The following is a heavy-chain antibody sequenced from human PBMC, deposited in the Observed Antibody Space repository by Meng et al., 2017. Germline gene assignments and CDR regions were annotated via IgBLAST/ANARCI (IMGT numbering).Heavy chain of an antibody. CDR2: IYYSGST. V-gene: IGHV4-59*01. CDR3: ARGYDFWSGQYYFDY. J-gene: IGHJ4*02. D-gene: IGHD3-3*01. CDR1: GGSISSYY. Sequence: VQLPESGPGLVNPSETLSHTCTFSGGSISSYYWSWIRQPPGKGLEWIGYIYYSGSTNYNPSLKSRVTISVDTSKNQFSLKLSSVTAADTAVYYCARGYDFWSGQYYFDYWGQGTLVTVSS.